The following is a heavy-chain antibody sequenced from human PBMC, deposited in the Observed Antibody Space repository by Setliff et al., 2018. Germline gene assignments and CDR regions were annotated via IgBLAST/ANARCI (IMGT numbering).Heavy chain of an antibody. CDR2: IYYSGST. V-gene: IGHV4-39*07. CDR1: GGSISSSSYY. Sequence: TLSLTCTVSGGSISSSSYYWGWIRQPPGKGLEWIGSIYYSGSTYYNPSLKSRVTISVDTSKNQFSLKLSSVTAADTAVYYCARAKGYCSSTSCRIYYFDYWGQGTLVTSPQ. CDR3: ARAKGYCSSTSCRIYYFDY. D-gene: IGHD2-2*01. J-gene: IGHJ4*02.